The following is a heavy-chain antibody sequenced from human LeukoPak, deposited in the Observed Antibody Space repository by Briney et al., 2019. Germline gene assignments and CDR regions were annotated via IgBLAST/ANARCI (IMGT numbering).Heavy chain of an antibody. CDR3: ARDRSDTSGYSNFNS. CDR1: GFTFSRYA. J-gene: IGHJ4*02. Sequence: PTGGSLRLSCAASGFTFSRYAMSWVRQAPGKGLEWVSTISGTGGSTYYADSVKGRFTISRDNSKNTLYLQMNSLRAEDTDVYYCARDRSDTSGYSNFNSWGQGALVTVSS. CDR2: ISGTGGST. D-gene: IGHD3-22*01. V-gene: IGHV3-23*01.